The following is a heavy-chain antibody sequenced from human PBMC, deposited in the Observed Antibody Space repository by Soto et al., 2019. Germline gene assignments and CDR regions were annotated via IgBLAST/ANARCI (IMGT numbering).Heavy chain of an antibody. J-gene: IGHJ3*02. Sequence: ASVKVSCKASGYTFTGYYMHWVRQAPGQGLEWMGWINPNSGGTNYAQKFQGRVTMTRDTSISTAYMELSRLRSEDTAVYYCASWVVGATTGAFDIWGQGTMVTVSS. D-gene: IGHD1-26*01. CDR3: ASWVVGATTGAFDI. CDR2: INPNSGGT. V-gene: IGHV1-2*02. CDR1: GYTFTGYY.